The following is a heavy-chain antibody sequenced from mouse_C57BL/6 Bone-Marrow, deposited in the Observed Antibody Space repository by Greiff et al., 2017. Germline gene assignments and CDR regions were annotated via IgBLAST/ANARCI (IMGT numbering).Heavy chain of an antibody. V-gene: IGHV5-17*01. D-gene: IGHD1-1*01. CDR2: IRSGSSII. CDR3: ARGEYGSSFAY. J-gene: IGHJ3*01. Sequence: EVKLQESGGGLVKPGGLLKLSCAASGFTFSDYGMHWVRQAPEKGLEWVAYIRSGSSIIYYADTVKGRFTISRDNAKNTLFLQMTSLRSEDTAMYYCARGEYGSSFAYWGQGTLVTVSA. CDR1: GFTFSDYG.